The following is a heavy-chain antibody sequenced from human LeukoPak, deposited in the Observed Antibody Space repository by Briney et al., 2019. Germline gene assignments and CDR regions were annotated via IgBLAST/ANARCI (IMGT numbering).Heavy chain of an antibody. D-gene: IGHD6-13*01. CDR3: ARAPNTAYSSSRYLWYYYGMDV. J-gene: IGHJ6*02. V-gene: IGHV3-48*03. Sequence: GGSLRLSCAASGFTFSSYEMNWVRQAPGKGLEWVSYISSSGSTIYYADSVKGRFTISRDNAKNSLYLQMNSLRAEDTAVYYCARAPNTAYSSSRYLWYYYGMDVWGQGTTVTVSS. CDR2: ISSSGSTI. CDR1: GFTFSSYE.